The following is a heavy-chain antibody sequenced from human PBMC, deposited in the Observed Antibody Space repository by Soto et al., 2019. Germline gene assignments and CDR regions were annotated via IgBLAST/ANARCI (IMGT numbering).Heavy chain of an antibody. D-gene: IGHD3-16*02. CDR3: AKDGRYDYVWGSYRFRGGGY. CDR1: GFTFSSYA. V-gene: IGHV3-23*01. CDR2: ISGSGGST. J-gene: IGHJ4*02. Sequence: EVQLLESGGGLVQVGGSLRLSCAASGFTFSSYAMSWVRQAPGKGLEWVSSISGSGGSTYYADSVKGRFTISRDISKNTLHLQMNSLRVEDTAVYYCAKDGRYDYVWGSYRFRGGGYWGQGTLVTVSS.